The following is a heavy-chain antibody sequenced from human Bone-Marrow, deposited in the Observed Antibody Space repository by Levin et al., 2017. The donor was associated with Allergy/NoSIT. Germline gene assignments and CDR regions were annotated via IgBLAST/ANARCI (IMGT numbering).Heavy chain of an antibody. Sequence: GGSLRLSCAVSGFTFSNYWMHWVRQAPGKGLEWVADIKQDGSEKYYVDSVKGRFTISRDNAKNSLYLQMNSLTAEDTAMYYCARDWGWSRDYWGQGTLVTVSS. CDR1: GFTFSNYW. V-gene: IGHV3-7*04. D-gene: IGHD3-16*01. CDR3: ARDWGWSRDY. J-gene: IGHJ4*02. CDR2: IKQDGSEK.